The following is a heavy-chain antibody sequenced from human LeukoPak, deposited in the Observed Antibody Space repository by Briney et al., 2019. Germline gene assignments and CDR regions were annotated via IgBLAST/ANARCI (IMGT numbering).Heavy chain of an antibody. CDR1: GGSISSYY. J-gene: IGHJ3*02. Sequence: SETLSLTCTVSGGSISSYYWSWIRQPPGKGLEGIGYIYYSGSTNYNPSLKSRVTISVDTSKNQFSLKLSSVTAADTAVYYCARGLTRYFDWLLSDAFDIWGQGTMVTVSS. CDR3: ARGLTRYFDWLLSDAFDI. CDR2: IYYSGST. V-gene: IGHV4-59*01. D-gene: IGHD3-9*01.